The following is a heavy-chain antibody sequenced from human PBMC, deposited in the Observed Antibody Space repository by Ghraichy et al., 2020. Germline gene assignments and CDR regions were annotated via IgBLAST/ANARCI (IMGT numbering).Heavy chain of an antibody. Sequence: LSLTCAASGFTFSSYGMHWVRQAPGKGLEWVAVIWYDGNNKYYADSVKGRFTISRDNSKNTLYLQMNSLRAEDTAVYYCAKSTCSDGTCPLYYFDYWGQGTLVTVSS. D-gene: IGHD2-15*01. CDR2: IWYDGNNK. V-gene: IGHV3-33*06. J-gene: IGHJ4*02. CDR1: GFTFSSYG. CDR3: AKSTCSDGTCPLYYFDY.